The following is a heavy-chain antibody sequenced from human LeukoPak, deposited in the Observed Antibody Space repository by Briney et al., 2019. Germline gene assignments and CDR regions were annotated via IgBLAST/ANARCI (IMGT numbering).Heavy chain of an antibody. CDR3: AGGRWELPI. V-gene: IGHV4-59*01. J-gene: IGHJ3*02. CDR1: GGSISGYY. D-gene: IGHD1-26*01. Sequence: SETLSLTCTVSGGSISGYYWSWIRQPPGKGLEAIGYNSHSGSTNYNPSLKSRVTISVDTSKNQFSLKLTSVTAADTAVYYCAGGRWELPIWGQGTMVTVSS. CDR2: NSHSGST.